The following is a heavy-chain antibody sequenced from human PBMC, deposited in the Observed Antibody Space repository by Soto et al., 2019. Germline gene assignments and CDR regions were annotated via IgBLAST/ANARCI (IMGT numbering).Heavy chain of an antibody. CDR2: IRSKAYGGTT. CDR3: TRAWYYDSSGYSYYFDY. V-gene: IGHV3-49*03. CDR1: GFTFGDYA. Sequence: GGSLRLSCTASGFTFGDYAMSWFRQAPGKGLEWVGFIRSKAYGGTTEYAASVKGRFTISRDDSKSIAYLQMNSLKTEDTAVYYCTRAWYYDSSGYSYYFDYWRQGTLVTVSS. D-gene: IGHD3-22*01. J-gene: IGHJ4*02.